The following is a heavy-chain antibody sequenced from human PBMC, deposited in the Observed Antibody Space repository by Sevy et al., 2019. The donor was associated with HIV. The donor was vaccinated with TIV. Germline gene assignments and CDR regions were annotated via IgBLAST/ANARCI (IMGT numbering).Heavy chain of an antibody. J-gene: IGHJ4*02. V-gene: IGHV3-15*01. CDR1: GFTFNNAW. D-gene: IGHD5-18*01. CDR3: ATEIRGYNYGLRPLDY. Sequence: GGSLRLSCAAYGFTFNNAWMSWVRQGPRKGLEWVGRIKSKPDDGTADYAAPVKGRFTISRDDSKTTLYLEMNSLRVEDSAVYYCATEIRGYNYGLRPLDYWGQGTLVTVSS. CDR2: IKSKPDDGTA.